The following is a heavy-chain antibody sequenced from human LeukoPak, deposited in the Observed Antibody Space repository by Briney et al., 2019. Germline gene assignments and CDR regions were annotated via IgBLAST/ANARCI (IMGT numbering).Heavy chain of an antibody. D-gene: IGHD1-26*01. V-gene: IGHV3-49*04. CDR1: GFTFGDYA. CDR3: SRSYSGSYMYYFDY. Sequence: GGSLRLSCTASGFTFGDYAMSWVRQAPGKGLEWVGFIRSKAYGGTAEYAASVKGRFTISRDDSKSIAYLQMNNLKSEDTAVYYCSRSYSGSYMYYFDYWGKGTQVTVS. CDR2: IRSKAYGGTA. J-gene: IGHJ4*02.